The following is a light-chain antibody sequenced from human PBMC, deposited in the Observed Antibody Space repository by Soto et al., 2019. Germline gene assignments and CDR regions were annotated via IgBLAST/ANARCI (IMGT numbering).Light chain of an antibody. CDR2: YDD. CDR3: AAWDDSLNGVV. CDR1: DSNIGDNA. J-gene: IGLJ2*01. V-gene: IGLV1-36*01. Sequence: QAVVTQPPSVSAAPRQRVIVTCSGSDSNIGDNAVNWYQQLPGKAPKLLIYYDDLLPSGVSDRFSGSKSGTSASLAISRLQSEDEADYYCAAWDDSLNGVVFGGGTKVTVL.